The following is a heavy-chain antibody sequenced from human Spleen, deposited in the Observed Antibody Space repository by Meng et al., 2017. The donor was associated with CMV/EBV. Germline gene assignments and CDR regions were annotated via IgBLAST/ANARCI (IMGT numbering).Heavy chain of an antibody. Sequence: SETLSLTCAVSGGSISSSNWWSWVRQPPGKGLEWIGEIYHSGSTNYNPSLKSRVTISVDKSKNQFSLKLSSVTAADTAVYYCARDLAAPYYGMDVWGQGTTVTVSS. CDR1: GGSISSSNW. V-gene: IGHV4-4*02. CDR3: ARDLAAPYYGMDV. CDR2: IYHSGST. D-gene: IGHD6-13*01. J-gene: IGHJ6*02.